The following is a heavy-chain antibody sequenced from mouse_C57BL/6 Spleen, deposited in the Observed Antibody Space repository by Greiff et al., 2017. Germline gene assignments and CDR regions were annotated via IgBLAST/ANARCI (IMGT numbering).Heavy chain of an antibody. J-gene: IGHJ4*01. CDR2: IDPSDSYT. D-gene: IGHD1-1*01. V-gene: IGHV1-50*01. CDR1: GYTFTSYW. Sequence: VQLQQPGAELVKPGASVKLSCKASGYTFTSYWMQWVKQRPGQGLEWIGEIDPSDSYTNYNQKFKGKATLTVDTSSSTAYMQLSSLTSEDSAVYYCARSSTTVVATDYAMDYWGQGTSVTVSS. CDR3: ARSSTTVVATDYAMDY.